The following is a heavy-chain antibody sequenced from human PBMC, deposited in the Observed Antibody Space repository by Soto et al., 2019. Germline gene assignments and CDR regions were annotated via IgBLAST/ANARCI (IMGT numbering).Heavy chain of an antibody. Sequence: PGGSLRLSFAASGFTFSSYSMNWVRQAPGKGLEWVSYISSSSSTIYYADSVKGRFTISRDNAKNSLYLQMNSLRDEDTAVYYCARGAYGDYLNDAFDIWGQGTMVTVSS. CDR3: ARGAYGDYLNDAFDI. V-gene: IGHV3-48*02. J-gene: IGHJ3*02. D-gene: IGHD4-17*01. CDR1: GFTFSSYS. CDR2: ISSSSSTI.